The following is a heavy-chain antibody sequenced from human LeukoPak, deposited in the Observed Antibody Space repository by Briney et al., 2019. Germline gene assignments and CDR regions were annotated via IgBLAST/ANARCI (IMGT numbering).Heavy chain of an antibody. CDR3: AKRSDYGGNWNHFDY. Sequence: GESLRLFCAASGFTFSTYGMSWVLQAPGKGLEWVSAITASVGTTYYADSVKGRFTISRDNSKNTLYLQMNSLRAEDTAVYYCAKRSDYGGNWNHFDYWGQGTLVTVSS. CDR1: GFTFSTYG. D-gene: IGHD4-23*01. V-gene: IGHV3-23*01. J-gene: IGHJ4*02. CDR2: ITASVGTT.